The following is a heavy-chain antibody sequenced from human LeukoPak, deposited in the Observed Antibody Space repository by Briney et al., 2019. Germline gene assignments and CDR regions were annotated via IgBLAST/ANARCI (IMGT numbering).Heavy chain of an antibody. CDR1: GFTFSSYA. CDR2: ISGSGGST. Sequence: PGGSLRLSCAASGFTFSSYAMSWVRQAPGKGLEWVSAISGSGGSTYYADSVKGRFTISRDNSKNTLYLQMNSLRAEDTAVYYCANDRLHYYYDSTGDYWGQGTLVTVSS. CDR3: ANDRLHYYYDSTGDY. V-gene: IGHV3-23*01. J-gene: IGHJ4*02. D-gene: IGHD3-22*01.